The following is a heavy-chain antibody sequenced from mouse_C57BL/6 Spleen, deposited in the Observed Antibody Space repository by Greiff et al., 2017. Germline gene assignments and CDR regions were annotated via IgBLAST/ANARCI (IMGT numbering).Heavy chain of an antibody. CDR1: GFTFSDYG. Sequence: VKLVESGGGLVKPGGSLKLSCAASGFTFSDYGMHWVRQAPEQGLEWVAYISSGSSTIYYADTVKGRFTISRDNAKNTLFLQMTSLRSEDTAMYYCAREYYYGSDYWGQGTTLTVSS. D-gene: IGHD1-1*01. J-gene: IGHJ2*01. V-gene: IGHV5-17*01. CDR2: ISSGSSTI. CDR3: AREYYYGSDY.